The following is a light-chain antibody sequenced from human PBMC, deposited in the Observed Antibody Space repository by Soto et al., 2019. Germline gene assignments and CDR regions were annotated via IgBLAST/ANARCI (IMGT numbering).Light chain of an antibody. Sequence: QSALTQPASVSGPPGQSITISCTGSSSDVGAHKYVSWYQQHPGKAPKVIIHDVSNRPSGVSSRFSGSKSGNTASLTISGLQPEDEAHYYCCSYTTTSKFVFGGGTKLTVL. CDR3: CSYTTTSKFV. CDR2: DVS. CDR1: SSDVGAHKY. J-gene: IGLJ2*01. V-gene: IGLV2-14*03.